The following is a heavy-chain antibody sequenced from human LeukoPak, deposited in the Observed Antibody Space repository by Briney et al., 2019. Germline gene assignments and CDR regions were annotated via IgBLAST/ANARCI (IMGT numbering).Heavy chain of an antibody. V-gene: IGHV3-23*01. CDR1: GITLSNYG. CDR3: AKRGVVIRVVLVGFHKEAYYFDS. J-gene: IGHJ4*02. CDR2: LSGSGGGT. D-gene: IGHD3-10*01. Sequence: PGGSLRLSCAVSGITLSNYGMSWVRQAPGKGLEWVAGLSGSGGGTNYADSVQGRFTISRDNPKNTLYLQMNSLRAEDTAVYICAKRGVVIRVVLVGFHKEAYYFDSWGQGALVTVSS.